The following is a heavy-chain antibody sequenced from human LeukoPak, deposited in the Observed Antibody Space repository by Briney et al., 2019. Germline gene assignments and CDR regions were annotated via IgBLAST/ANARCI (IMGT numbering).Heavy chain of an antibody. CDR2: IHGGSDTT. CDR3: ARISGSRAWDFDY. Sequence: GGSLRLSCAASAFTFSSYAMSWVRQAPGKGLEWVSTIHGGSDTTYYADSVKGRFTISRDNSKNTLFLQMNSLRAEDTAVYYCARISGSRAWDFDYWGQGTLVTVSS. D-gene: IGHD1-26*01. J-gene: IGHJ4*02. CDR1: AFTFSSYA. V-gene: IGHV3-23*01.